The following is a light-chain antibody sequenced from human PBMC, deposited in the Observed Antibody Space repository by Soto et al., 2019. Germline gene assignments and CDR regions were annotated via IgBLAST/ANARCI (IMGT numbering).Light chain of an antibody. V-gene: IGKV3-20*01. CDR1: QSVSSSY. CDR2: GAS. J-gene: IGKJ1*01. CDR3: QQSGSSRT. Sequence: EIVLTQSPGTLSLSPGERVTLSCRASQSVSSSYLAWYQQKPGQAPRLLIYGASSRATGIPDRFSDSGSGTDFTLTISRLEPEDFAVYYCQQSGSSRTFGQGPTV.